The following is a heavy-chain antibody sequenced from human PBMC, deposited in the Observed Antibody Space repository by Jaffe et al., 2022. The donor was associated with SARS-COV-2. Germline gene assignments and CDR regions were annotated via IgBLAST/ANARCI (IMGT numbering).Heavy chain of an antibody. J-gene: IGHJ3*02. CDR3: ARHRATGDAFDI. Sequence: QVQLQESGPGLVKPSQTLSLTCTVSGGSISSGSYYWSWIRQPAGKGLEWIGRIYTSGSTNYNPSLKSRVTISVDTSKNQFSLKLSSVTAADTAVYYCARHRATGDAFDIWGQGTMVTVSS. CDR1: GGSISSGSYY. V-gene: IGHV4-61*02. D-gene: IGHD4-4*01. CDR2: IYTSGST.